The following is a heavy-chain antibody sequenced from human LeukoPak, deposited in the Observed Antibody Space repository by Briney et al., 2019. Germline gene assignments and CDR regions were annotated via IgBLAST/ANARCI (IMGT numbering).Heavy chain of an antibody. Sequence: VASVKVSCKASGYTFTSYDINWVRQATGQGLEWMGWMNPNSGNTGYAQKFQGRVTMTRNTSISTAYMELSSLRSEDTAVYDCARGRPALNYDILTGYSLWGQGTLVTVSS. CDR1: GYTFTSYD. CDR2: MNPNSGNT. CDR3: ARGRPALNYDILTGYSL. D-gene: IGHD3-9*01. J-gene: IGHJ4*02. V-gene: IGHV1-8*01.